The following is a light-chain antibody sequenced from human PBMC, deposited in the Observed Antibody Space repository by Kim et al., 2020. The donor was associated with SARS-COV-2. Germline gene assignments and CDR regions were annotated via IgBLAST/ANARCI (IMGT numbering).Light chain of an antibody. CDR3: QAWDSSTVV. Sequence: SYELTQPPSVSVSPGQTASITCSGDKLGDKYACWYQQKPGQFPVLVIYQDSKRPSGIPERFSGSNSGNTATLTISGTQAMDEADYYCQAWDSSTVVFGGGTQLTVL. V-gene: IGLV3-1*01. CDR2: QDS. J-gene: IGLJ2*01. CDR1: KLGDKY.